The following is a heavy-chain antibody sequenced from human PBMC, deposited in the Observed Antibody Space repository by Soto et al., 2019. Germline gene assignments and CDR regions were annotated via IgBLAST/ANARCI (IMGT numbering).Heavy chain of an antibody. V-gene: IGHV4-34*01. CDR2: INHSGST. Sequence: SETLSLTCAVYGGSFSGYYWSWIRQPPGKGLEWIGEINHSGSTNYNPSLKSRVTISVDTSKNQFSLKLSSVTAADTAVYYCARGRRNDNSSGWYGRFFDYWGQGTLVTVSS. J-gene: IGHJ4*02. D-gene: IGHD6-19*01. CDR3: ARGRRNDNSSGWYGRFFDY. CDR1: GGSFSGYY.